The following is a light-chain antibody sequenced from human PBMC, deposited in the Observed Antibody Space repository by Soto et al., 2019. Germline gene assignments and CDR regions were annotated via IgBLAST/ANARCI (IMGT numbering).Light chain of an antibody. CDR3: QQYNNWPPTWT. CDR2: GAS. Sequence: EIEMMQFPATLSVSPGERATLSCRASQTLGSNLAWYQQKPGQAPRLLIYGASIRATGVPPRISGSGSGTEFTLTISSLQSEDFAVYYCQQYNNWPPTWTFGQGTKVDI. J-gene: IGKJ1*01. CDR1: QTLGSN. V-gene: IGKV3-15*01.